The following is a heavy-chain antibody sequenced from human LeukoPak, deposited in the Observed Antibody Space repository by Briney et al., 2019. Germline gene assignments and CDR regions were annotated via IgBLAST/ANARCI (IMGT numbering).Heavy chain of an antibody. J-gene: IGHJ4*02. V-gene: IGHV3-23*01. Sequence: GGSLRLSCAVSGFTFSNYGMNWVRQAPGKGLEWVSTISNSDNSTYYADSVKGRFTFSRDNSKNTLYLQMNSLRAEDTAVYYCAKRTYTAMAYFDYWGQGTLVTVSS. CDR2: ISNSDNST. D-gene: IGHD5-18*01. CDR3: AKRTYTAMAYFDY. CDR1: GFTFSNYG.